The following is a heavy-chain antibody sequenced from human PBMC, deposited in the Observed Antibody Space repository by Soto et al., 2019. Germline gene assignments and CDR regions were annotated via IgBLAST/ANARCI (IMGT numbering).Heavy chain of an antibody. CDR3: ARGTTGYYGSGSYYKERTLRGGMDV. CDR1: GDSVSSNSAA. D-gene: IGHD3-10*01. J-gene: IGHJ6*02. V-gene: IGHV6-1*01. CDR2: TYYRSKWYN. Sequence: SQTLSLTCATSGDSVSSNSAAWNWIRQSPSRGLEWLGRTYYRSKWYNDYAVSVKSRITINPDTSKNQFSLQLNSVTPEDTAVYYCARGTTGYYGSGSYYKERTLRGGMDVWGQGTTVTVSS.